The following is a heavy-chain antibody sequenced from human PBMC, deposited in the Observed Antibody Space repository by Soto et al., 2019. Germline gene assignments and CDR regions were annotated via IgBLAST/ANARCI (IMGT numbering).Heavy chain of an antibody. V-gene: IGHV1-69*06. CDR1: GGTFSSYA. J-gene: IGHJ6*02. D-gene: IGHD3-3*01. CDR2: IIPIFGTA. CDR3: ARVNYDFWSGYWGGYYYGMDV. Sequence: QVQLVQFGAEVKKPGSSVKVSCKASGGTFSSYAISWVRQAPGQGLEWMGGIIPIFGTANYAQKFQGRVTITADKSTSTAYMELSSLRSEDTAVYYCARVNYDFWSGYWGGYYYGMDVWGQGTTVTVSS.